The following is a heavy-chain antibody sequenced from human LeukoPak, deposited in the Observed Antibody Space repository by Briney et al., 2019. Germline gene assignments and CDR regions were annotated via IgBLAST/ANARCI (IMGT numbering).Heavy chain of an antibody. CDR3: AFVRDWYFDL. Sequence: PSETLSLTCAVYGGSFSGYYWSWIRQPPGKGLEWIGEINHSGSTNYNPSLKSRVTISVDTSKNQFSLKLSSVTAADTAVYYCAFVRDWYFDLWGRGTLVTVSS. CDR2: INHSGST. CDR1: GGSFSGYY. V-gene: IGHV4-34*01. D-gene: IGHD6-6*01. J-gene: IGHJ2*01.